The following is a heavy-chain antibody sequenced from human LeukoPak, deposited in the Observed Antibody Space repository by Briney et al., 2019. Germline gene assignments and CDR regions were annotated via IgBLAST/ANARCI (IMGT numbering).Heavy chain of an antibody. CDR3: ARYGGNSGHHGLDY. V-gene: IGHV3-48*03. CDR1: GFTLSSYE. CDR2: ISSSVGTI. J-gene: IGHJ4*02. Sequence: PGGSLRLSCAASGFTLSSYEMNWVRQAPGKGLEWVSYISSSVGTIYYADSVKGRFTISRDNAKNSLYLQMNNLRAEDTAVYYCARYGGNSGHHGLDYWGQGTLVTVSS. D-gene: IGHD4-23*01.